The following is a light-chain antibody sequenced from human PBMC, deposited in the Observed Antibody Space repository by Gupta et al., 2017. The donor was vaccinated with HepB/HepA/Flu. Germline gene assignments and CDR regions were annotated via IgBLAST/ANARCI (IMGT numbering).Light chain of an antibody. J-gene: IGLJ2*01. CDR1: SSDVGGYNF. CDR3: SSFAGGNRV. V-gene: IGLV2-8*01. Sequence: QSALTQPPSASGSPRQSVNIPCTGTSSDVGGYNFVSWYQQHPGKAPKLIIYEVNKRPSGVPDRFSGSKSDNTASLTVSGLQAEDEADYYCSSFAGGNRVFGGGTKLTVL. CDR2: EVN.